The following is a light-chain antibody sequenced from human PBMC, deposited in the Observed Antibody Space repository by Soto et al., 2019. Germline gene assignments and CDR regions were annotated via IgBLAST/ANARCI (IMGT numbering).Light chain of an antibody. CDR1: QSISSN. V-gene: IGKV3-15*01. CDR3: QQYNNWPWT. Sequence: TLSVSPGERATLSCRASQSISSNLAWYQQKPGQAPRLLIYSASTRATGIPARFSGSGSGTEFTLTISSLQSEDFAVYYCQQYNNWPWTFGQGTEVEIK. J-gene: IGKJ1*01. CDR2: SAS.